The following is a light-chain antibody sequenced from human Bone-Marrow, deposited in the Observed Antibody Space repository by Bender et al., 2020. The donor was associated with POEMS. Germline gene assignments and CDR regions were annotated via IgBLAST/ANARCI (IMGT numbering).Light chain of an antibody. CDR1: SSDVGGYNY. J-gene: IGLJ2*01. CDR3: CSYAGSYTLII. Sequence: QSALTQPASVSGSPGQSITISCTGTSSDVGGYNYVSWYQQHPGKAPKLMIYDVGKRPSGVPDRFSGSKSGNTASLTISGLQAEDEAEYYCCSYAGSYTLIIFGGGTKLTV. CDR2: DVG. V-gene: IGLV2-11*01.